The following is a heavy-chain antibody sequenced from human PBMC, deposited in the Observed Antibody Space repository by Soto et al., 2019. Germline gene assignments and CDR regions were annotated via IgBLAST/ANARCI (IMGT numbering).Heavy chain of an antibody. J-gene: IGHJ3*02. Sequence: QVQLVQSGAEVKKPGASVKVSCKPSGYTFTDLYIHWVRQAPGQGLEWMGWIDPRSGDRRYTQKFQGRVTMSRDTSASTVYMELSSLTSDDTAVYYCAREGGSYDSGGYLIRGAFDIWGQGTMVTVSS. CDR1: GYTFTDLY. D-gene: IGHD3-22*01. CDR2: IDPRSGDR. V-gene: IGHV1-2*02. CDR3: AREGGSYDSGGYLIRGAFDI.